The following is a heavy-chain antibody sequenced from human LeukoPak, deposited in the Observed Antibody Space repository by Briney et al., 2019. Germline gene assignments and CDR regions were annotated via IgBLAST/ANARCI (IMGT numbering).Heavy chain of an antibody. CDR1: GDSVSSNTVG. D-gene: IGHD7-27*01. CDR2: TYYRSKWNN. Sequence: SQTLSLTCAISGDSVSSNTVGWHWIRQSPSRGLEWLGRTYYRSKWNNDYAISVKSRITINSDTSKNQFSLQLNSVPPEDTAVYYCARSQHWGYDYWGQGTLVTVSS. V-gene: IGHV6-1*01. J-gene: IGHJ4*02. CDR3: ARSQHWGYDY.